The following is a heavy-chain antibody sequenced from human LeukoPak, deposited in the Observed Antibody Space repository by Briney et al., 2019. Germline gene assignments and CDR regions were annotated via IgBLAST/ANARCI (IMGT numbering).Heavy chain of an antibody. Sequence: GGSLRLSCVASGITFSSYEMNWVREAPGKGLEWISCISSSGGSIYYADSVKGRFTISRDNAKNSLYLQMNSLRAEDTAVYYCARGFRDTAMFLDYWGQGTLVTVSS. V-gene: IGHV3-48*03. CDR1: GITFSSYE. D-gene: IGHD5-18*01. CDR3: ARGFRDTAMFLDY. CDR2: ISSSGGSI. J-gene: IGHJ4*02.